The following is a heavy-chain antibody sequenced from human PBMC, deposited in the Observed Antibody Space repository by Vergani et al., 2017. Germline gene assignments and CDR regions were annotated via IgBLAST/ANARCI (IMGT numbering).Heavy chain of an antibody. CDR2: IYHSGST. D-gene: IGHD5-24*01. CDR3: ARRPLPRDGYNDFGDY. Sequence: QVQLQQWGAGLLKPSETLSLTCAVYGGSFSGYYWSWIRQPPGKGLEWIGEIYHSGSTNYNPSLKSRVTISVDTSKNQFSLKLSSVTAADTAVYYCARRPLPRDGYNDFGDYWGQGTLVTVSS. CDR1: GGSFSGYY. J-gene: IGHJ4*02. V-gene: IGHV4-34*01.